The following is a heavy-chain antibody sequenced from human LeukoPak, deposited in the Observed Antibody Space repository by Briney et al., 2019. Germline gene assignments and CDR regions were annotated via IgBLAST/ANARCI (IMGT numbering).Heavy chain of an antibody. CDR3: TSLGYSYGS. CDR1: GFTFNTYD. J-gene: IGHJ5*02. CDR2: ISSNGGRT. D-gene: IGHD5-18*01. Sequence: GGSLRLSCAASGFTFNTYDMHWVRQAPGKGLEYVSAISSNGGRTYYAESVKGRFTISRDNSKKTLYLQMGSLRGEDTAVYYCTSLGYSYGSWGQGTLVTVSS. V-gene: IGHV3-64*02.